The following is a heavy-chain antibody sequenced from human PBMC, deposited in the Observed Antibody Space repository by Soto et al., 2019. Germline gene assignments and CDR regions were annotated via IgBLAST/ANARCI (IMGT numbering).Heavy chain of an antibody. Sequence: QVQLVESGGGVVQPGRSLRLSCAASGFTFSSYAMHWVRQAPGKGLEWVAVISYDGSNKYYADSVKGRLTISRDNSKNTLYLQMNSLRAEDTAVYYCARDLAHGDYVFDYWGQGTLVTVSS. CDR3: ARDLAHGDYVFDY. CDR1: GFTFSSYA. J-gene: IGHJ4*02. V-gene: IGHV3-30-3*01. CDR2: ISYDGSNK. D-gene: IGHD4-17*01.